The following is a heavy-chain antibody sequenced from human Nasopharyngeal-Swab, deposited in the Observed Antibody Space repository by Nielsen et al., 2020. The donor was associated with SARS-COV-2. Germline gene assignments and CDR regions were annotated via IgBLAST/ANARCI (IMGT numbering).Heavy chain of an antibody. Sequence: GESLKISCAVSGLTVSSTYMIWVRQAPGKGLEWVGRIKSKTDGGTTDYAAPVKGRFTISRDDSKATLYLQMNSLKTEDTAVYYCTTYNDRDAFNVWGQGTMVTVSS. V-gene: IGHV3-15*01. CDR1: GLTVSSTY. D-gene: IGHD1-1*01. J-gene: IGHJ3*01. CDR3: TTYNDRDAFNV. CDR2: IKSKTDGGTT.